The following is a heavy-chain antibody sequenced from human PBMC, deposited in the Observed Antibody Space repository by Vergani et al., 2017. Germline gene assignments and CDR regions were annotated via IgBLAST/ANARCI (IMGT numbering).Heavy chain of an antibody. Sequence: QVQLQESGPGLVKPSQTLSLTCTVSGGSFSTGGQSWTWLRQAAGKGLGWIGRIYTSGATNYNPSLRSRAIMSVDPSKKQFSLKWTSVTAADTAVYYCARDGGEYDKDSLDVWGQGTKVTVTS. V-gene: IGHV4-61*02. D-gene: IGHD2-21*01. CDR3: ARDGGEYDKDSLDV. CDR1: GGSFSTGGQS. J-gene: IGHJ3*01. CDR2: IYTSGAT.